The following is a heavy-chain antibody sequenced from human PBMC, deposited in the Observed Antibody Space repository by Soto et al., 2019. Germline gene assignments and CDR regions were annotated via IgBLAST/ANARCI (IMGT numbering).Heavy chain of an antibody. CDR3: ARGWGYDSNDYYYAY. Sequence: QVQLVQSGAEGRKPGSSVKVSCKASGGTFSRHAISWVRQAPGQGLEWMGGIIPIFGTANHAQKFQGRVTIIADESTSTVYMEFRSLRSEETAMYYCARGWGYDSNDYYYAYWGQGTLVIVSS. V-gene: IGHV1-69*01. CDR2: IIPIFGTA. J-gene: IGHJ4*02. D-gene: IGHD3-22*01. CDR1: GGTFSRHA.